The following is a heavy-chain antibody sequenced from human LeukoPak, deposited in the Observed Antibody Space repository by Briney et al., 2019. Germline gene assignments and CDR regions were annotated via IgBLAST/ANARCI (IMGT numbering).Heavy chain of an antibody. J-gene: IGHJ4*02. Sequence: PSETLSLTCAAYGGSFSGYYWSWIRQPPGKGLEWIGEINHSGSTNYNPSLKSRVTISVDTSKNQFSLKLSSVTAADTAVYYCARGRRGCSGGSCSGYFDYWGQGTLVTVSS. CDR2: INHSGST. D-gene: IGHD2-15*01. CDR1: GGSFSGYY. CDR3: ARGRRGCSGGSCSGYFDY. V-gene: IGHV4-34*01.